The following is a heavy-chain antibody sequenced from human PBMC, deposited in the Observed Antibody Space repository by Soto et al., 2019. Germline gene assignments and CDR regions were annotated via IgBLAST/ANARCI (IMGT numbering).Heavy chain of an antibody. CDR2: ISYDGSNK. Sequence: PGGSLRLSCAASGFTFSSYAMHWVRQAPGKGLEWVAVISYDGSNKYYADSVKGRFTISRDNSKNTLYLQMNSLRAEDTAVYYCARDLGPRKWTHYYDFMDVWGKGTTVTVFS. D-gene: IGHD2-8*01. V-gene: IGHV3-30*14. CDR1: GFTFSSYA. J-gene: IGHJ6*03. CDR3: ARDLGPRKWTHYYDFMDV.